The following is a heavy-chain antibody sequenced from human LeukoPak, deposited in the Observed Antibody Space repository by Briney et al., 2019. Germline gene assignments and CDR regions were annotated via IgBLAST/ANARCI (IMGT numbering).Heavy chain of an antibody. CDR2: ISLRGLT. CDR3: SRESGPFSPFGF. J-gene: IGHJ4*02. CDR1: GGSISGTKW. D-gene: IGHD1-26*01. V-gene: IGHV4-4*02. Sequence: SETLSLACGVSGGSISGTKWWSWVHQPPGQGLEWIGEISLRGLTNYNPSLRSRLTMSLDESKNQVSLNLTSVTAADTAVYYCSRESGPFSPFGFWGQGTLVSVHS.